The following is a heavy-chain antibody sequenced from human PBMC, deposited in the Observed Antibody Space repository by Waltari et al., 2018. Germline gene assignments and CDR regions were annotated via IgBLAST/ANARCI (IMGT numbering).Heavy chain of an antibody. D-gene: IGHD3-3*01. CDR3: ARLYYDFWSGLDY. V-gene: IGHV3-9*01. Sequence: EVQLVESGGGLVQPGRSLRLSCAASGFTFDDYAMHWVRQAPGKGLEWVSGISWNSGSIGYADSVKGRFTISRDNAKNSLYLQMNSLRAEDTAVYYCARLYYDFWSGLDYWGQGTLVTVSS. CDR2: ISWNSGSI. CDR1: GFTFDDYA. J-gene: IGHJ4*02.